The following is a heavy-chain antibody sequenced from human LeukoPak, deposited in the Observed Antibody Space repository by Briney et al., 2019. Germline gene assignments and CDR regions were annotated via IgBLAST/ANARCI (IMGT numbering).Heavy chain of an antibody. J-gene: IGHJ4*02. D-gene: IGHD4-11*01. CDR1: GFTFSSYA. Sequence: GGSLRLSCAASGFTFSSYAMSWVRQAPGKGLEWVSTINVGGVKTQYADSVGGRFTISRDNSKNTLFLQMNSLRAEDTAVYYCAKDLCSNSGSADYWGQGNVVTVSS. CDR3: AKDLCSNSGSADY. V-gene: IGHV3-23*01. CDR2: INVGGVKT.